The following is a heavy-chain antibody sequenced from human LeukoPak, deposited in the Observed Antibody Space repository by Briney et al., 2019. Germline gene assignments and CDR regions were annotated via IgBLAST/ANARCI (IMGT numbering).Heavy chain of an antibody. Sequence: ASVKVSCKASGGTFSSYAISWVRQAPGQGLEWMGGIIPIFGTANYAQKFQGRVTITADESTSTAYMELSSLRSEDTAVYYCARGFRSSRGYFDWTRLKTYYMDVWGKGTTVTISS. CDR3: ARGFRSSRGYFDWTRLKTYYMDV. CDR1: GGTFSSYA. D-gene: IGHD3-9*01. V-gene: IGHV1-69*13. J-gene: IGHJ6*03. CDR2: IIPIFGTA.